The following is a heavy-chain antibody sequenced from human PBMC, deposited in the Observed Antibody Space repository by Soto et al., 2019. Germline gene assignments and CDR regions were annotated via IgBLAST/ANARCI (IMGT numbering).Heavy chain of an antibody. D-gene: IGHD2-15*01. J-gene: IGHJ4*01. V-gene: IGHV3-23*01. CDR2: ICGGGGSK. CDR1: GFTFSSYG. CDR3: AKARCSGDTCYVPDY. Sequence: GGSLRLSCAASGFTFSSYGMHWVRQAPGKGLEWVSGICGGGGSKYNADSVQGRFTISRDNYKNTVSLQMNSLRAEDTATYYCAKARCSGDTCYVPDYWGHGTLVTVSS.